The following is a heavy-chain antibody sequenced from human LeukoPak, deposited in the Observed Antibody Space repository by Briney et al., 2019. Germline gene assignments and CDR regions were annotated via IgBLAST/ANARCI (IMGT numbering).Heavy chain of an antibody. CDR1: GGSFSGYY. J-gene: IGHJ1*01. CDR2: INHSGST. V-gene: IGHV4-34*01. Sequence: SETLSLTCAVYGGSFSGYYWSWIRQPPGKGLEWIGEINHSGSTNYNPSLKSRVTISVDTSKNQFSLKLSSVTAADTAVYYCAGPRHGYFQHWGQGTLVTVSS. CDR3: AGPRHGYFQH.